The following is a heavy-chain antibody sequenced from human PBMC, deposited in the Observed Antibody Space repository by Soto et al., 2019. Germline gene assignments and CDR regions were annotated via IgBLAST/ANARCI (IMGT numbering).Heavy chain of an antibody. CDR3: AHSPPPTVTTSAEYFQH. J-gene: IGHJ1*01. CDR1: GFSLSTSGVG. CDR2: IYWDDDK. D-gene: IGHD4-17*01. V-gene: IGHV2-5*02. Sequence: QITLKESGPTLVKSTQTLTLTCTFSGFSLSTSGVGVNWIRQPPGKALEWLALIYWDDDKRYSPSLKSRLTITKDTSKNQVVLTMTNMGPVDTATYYCAHSPPPTVTTSAEYFQHWGQGTLVTVSS.